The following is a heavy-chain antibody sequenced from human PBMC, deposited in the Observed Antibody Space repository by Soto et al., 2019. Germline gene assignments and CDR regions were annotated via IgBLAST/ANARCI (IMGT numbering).Heavy chain of an antibody. Sequence: EVQLVESGGGLVQPGRSLRLSCAASGCTFDDYALHWVRLAPGNGLEWVSDISWYSGSIGYADSVKGLFTISRDNAKNSLYLQMNRLRAEDTALYYCAKGGAYRGYDFLYYFDYRGQGTLVNVSS. D-gene: IGHD5-12*01. CDR1: GCTFDDYA. CDR3: AKGGAYRGYDFLYYFDY. CDR2: ISWYSGSI. V-gene: IGHV3-9*01. J-gene: IGHJ4*02.